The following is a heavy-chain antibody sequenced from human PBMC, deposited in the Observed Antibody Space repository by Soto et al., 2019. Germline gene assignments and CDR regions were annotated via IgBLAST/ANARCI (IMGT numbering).Heavy chain of an antibody. D-gene: IGHD3-3*01. Sequence: ASETLSLTCTVSGGSLSSYYWSWIRQPPGKGLEWIGYIYYSGSTNYNPSLKSRVTISVDTSKNQFSLKLSSVTAADTAVYYCARGDYDFWSGYYNAYNWFDPWGQGTLVTVSS. V-gene: IGHV4-59*01. CDR2: IYYSGST. CDR1: GGSLSSYY. J-gene: IGHJ5*02. CDR3: ARGDYDFWSGYYNAYNWFDP.